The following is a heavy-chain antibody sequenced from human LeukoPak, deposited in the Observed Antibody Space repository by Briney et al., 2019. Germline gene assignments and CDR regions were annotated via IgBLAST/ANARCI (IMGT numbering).Heavy chain of an antibody. J-gene: IGHJ6*02. CDR3: ARDRWAILTGSENYYFYGMDV. Sequence: GGSLRLSCAASGFTFSSYWMSWVRQAPGKGLEWVANIKQDGSEKTYVDSVKGRFTISRDNAKNSLYLQMNSLRAKDTAVYYCARDRWAILTGSENYYFYGMDVWGQGTTVTVSS. V-gene: IGHV3-7*01. CDR2: IKQDGSEK. CDR1: GFTFSSYW. D-gene: IGHD3-9*01.